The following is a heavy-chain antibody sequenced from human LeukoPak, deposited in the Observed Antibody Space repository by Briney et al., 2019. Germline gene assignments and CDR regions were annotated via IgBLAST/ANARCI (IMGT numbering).Heavy chain of an antibody. CDR1: GGSISIYY. Sequence: SETLSLTCTLSGGSISIYYWSWIRQPPGKRLQWIGYIYYNGTTNYNPSLNSRVTISVDTSKNQLSLKLISVTAADTAVYYCASQGVSYYLAVDSWGPGTLVTVSS. J-gene: IGHJ4*02. V-gene: IGHV4-59*08. D-gene: IGHD1-26*01. CDR3: ASQGVSYYLAVDS. CDR2: IYYNGTT.